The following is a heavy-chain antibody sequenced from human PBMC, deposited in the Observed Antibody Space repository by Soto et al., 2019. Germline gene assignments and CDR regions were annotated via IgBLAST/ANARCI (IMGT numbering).Heavy chain of an antibody. V-gene: IGHV1-3*01. J-gene: IGHJ3*01. CDR2: IDGNNGDS. D-gene: IGHD4-17*01. CDR1: GYTFTDYA. Sequence: ASVKVSCTASGYTFTDYAMHWVRQAPGQRPEWMGWIDGNNGDSKYAQKFQGRVTITRDTSATTGYMELSSLTSEDTAVYYCARDGWMTIRNFEFWGQGTMVRVSS. CDR3: ARDGWMTIRNFEF.